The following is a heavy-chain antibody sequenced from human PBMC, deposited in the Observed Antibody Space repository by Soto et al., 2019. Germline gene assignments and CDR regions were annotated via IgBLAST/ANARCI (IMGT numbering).Heavy chain of an antibody. CDR1: GGSISSGGYY. J-gene: IGHJ4*02. CDR2: TYYSGST. D-gene: IGHD3-22*01. Sequence: QVQLQESGPGLVKPSQTLSLTCTVSGGSISSGGYYWSWIRQHPGKGLEWIGYTYYSGSTYYNPSLKSRVTISVDTSKNQFSLKLSSVTAADTAVYYCASLQYNYESSGYYYLSYWGQGTLVTVSS. V-gene: IGHV4-31*03. CDR3: ASLQYNYESSGYYYLSY.